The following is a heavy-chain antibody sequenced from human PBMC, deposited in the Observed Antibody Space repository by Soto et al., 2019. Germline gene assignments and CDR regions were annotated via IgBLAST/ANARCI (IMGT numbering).Heavy chain of an antibody. CDR2: IYYSGST. Sequence: QVQLQESGPGLVKPSQTLSLTCTVSGGSISSGGYYWSWIRQHPGKGLEWIGYIYYSGSTYYNPSLKRRVTKSVDPSKDRFSLKVSSVTAAGTAVYYCAGDFWFGELRGFDPRGQGTLVTVSS. CDR3: AGDFWFGELRGFDP. D-gene: IGHD3-10*01. V-gene: IGHV4-31*03. J-gene: IGHJ5*02. CDR1: GGSISSGGYY.